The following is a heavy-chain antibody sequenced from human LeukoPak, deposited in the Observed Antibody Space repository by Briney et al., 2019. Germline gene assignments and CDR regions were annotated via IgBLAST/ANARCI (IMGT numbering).Heavy chain of an antibody. CDR3: ARDRGVGATARFVGGYYYYGMDV. Sequence: ASVKVSCKASGYTFTSYGISWVRQAPGQGLEWMGWISAYNGNTNYAQKLQGRVTMTTDTSTSTAYTELRSLRSDDTAVYYCARDRGVGATARFVGGYYYYGMDVWGQGTTATVSS. V-gene: IGHV1-18*01. D-gene: IGHD1-26*01. CDR2: ISAYNGNT. J-gene: IGHJ6*02. CDR1: GYTFTSYG.